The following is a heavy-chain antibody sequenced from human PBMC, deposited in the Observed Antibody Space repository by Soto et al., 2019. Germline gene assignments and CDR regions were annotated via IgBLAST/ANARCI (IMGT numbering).Heavy chain of an antibody. Sequence: SVKVSCKASGGTFISYSISWVRQAPGQGLEWMGGIIPIFGTANYAQKFQGRVTITADESTSTAYMELSSLRSEYTAVYYCAIEYSSSPPYYPLGYWGQGTLVTVSS. D-gene: IGHD6-6*01. CDR3: AIEYSSSPPYYPLGY. V-gene: IGHV1-69*13. CDR2: IIPIFGTA. J-gene: IGHJ4*02. CDR1: GGTFISYS.